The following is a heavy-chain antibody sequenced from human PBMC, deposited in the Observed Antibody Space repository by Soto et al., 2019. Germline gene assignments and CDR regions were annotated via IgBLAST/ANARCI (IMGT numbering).Heavy chain of an antibody. Sequence: SETLSLTCTVSGGSISSYYWSWIRQPPGKGLEWIGYIYYSGSTNYNPSLKSRVTISVDTSKNQFSLKLSSVTAADTAVYYCARFPYYYGSGRWNYYGMDVWGQGTTVTVSS. V-gene: IGHV4-59*01. CDR2: IYYSGST. CDR1: GGSISSYY. D-gene: IGHD3-10*01. CDR3: ARFPYYYGSGRWNYYGMDV. J-gene: IGHJ6*02.